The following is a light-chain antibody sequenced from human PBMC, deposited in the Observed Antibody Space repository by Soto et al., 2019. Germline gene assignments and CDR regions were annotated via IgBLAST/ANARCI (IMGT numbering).Light chain of an antibody. V-gene: IGKV1-39*01. CDR3: QRSYSTPIT. CDR2: DAS. CDR1: QDINIY. Sequence: DIQMTQSPSSLFASVGYRVTITCQATQDINIYLNWYQQKPGKAPNLLIYDASNLEIGVPSRFSGSGSGTDFTLTISSLQPEDFATYYCQRSYSTPITFGQGTRLEIK. J-gene: IGKJ5*01.